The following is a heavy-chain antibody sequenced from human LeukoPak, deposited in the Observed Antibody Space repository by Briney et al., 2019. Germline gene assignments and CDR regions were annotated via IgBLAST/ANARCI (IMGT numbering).Heavy chain of an antibody. CDR2: IYYTGTT. V-gene: IGHV4-59*01. Sequence: WETLSLTCTVSGGSLNNYYWSWIRQPPGKALEWIGYIYYTGTTKYNPSLKSRATISLDTSKNQFSLKLTSVTAADTALFFCARGYDIDVWGQGTTVTVSS. J-gene: IGHJ6*02. CDR3: ARGYDIDV. CDR1: GGSLNNYY.